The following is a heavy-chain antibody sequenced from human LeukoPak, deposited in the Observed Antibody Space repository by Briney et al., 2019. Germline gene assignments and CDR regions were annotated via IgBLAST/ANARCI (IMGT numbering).Heavy chain of an antibody. V-gene: IGHV3-7*03. D-gene: IGHD2-2*01. CDR1: GLTFSSYW. J-gene: IGHJ4*02. Sequence: GGSLRLSCAASGLTFSSYWMSWVRQAPGKGLEWVANIKQDGSEKYYVDSVKGRFTISRDNAKNPLYLQMNSLRAEDTAVYYCARVVSFYCSSTSCSSDYFDYWGQGTLVTVSS. CDR2: IKQDGSEK. CDR3: ARVVSFYCSSTSCSSDYFDY.